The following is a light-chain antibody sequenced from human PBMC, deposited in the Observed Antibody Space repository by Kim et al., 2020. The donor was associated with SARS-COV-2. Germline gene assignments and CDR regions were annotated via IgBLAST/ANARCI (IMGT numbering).Light chain of an antibody. Sequence: QSALTQPASVSGSPGQSITISCTGTSRDVGGYNYVSWYQQHPGKAPKLIIFDVNRRPSGISGRFSGSKSGNTASLIISGLQPEDEAEYYCASYRGASTLGVFGTGTKVTVL. V-gene: IGLV2-14*03. CDR1: SRDVGGYNY. J-gene: IGLJ1*01. CDR2: DVN. CDR3: ASYRGASTLGV.